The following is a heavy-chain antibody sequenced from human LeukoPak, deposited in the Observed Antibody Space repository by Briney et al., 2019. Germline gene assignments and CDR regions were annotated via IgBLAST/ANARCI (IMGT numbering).Heavy chain of an antibody. J-gene: IGHJ4*02. CDR1: GYTFSSHG. V-gene: IGHV3-23*01. CDR3: AREEYGGNNFDY. D-gene: IGHD4-23*01. CDR2: INGAGDNT. Sequence: PGGSLRLSCAASGYTFSSHGLTWVRQAPGKGLEWVSTINGAGDNTYYAETVKGRFTISRDNVKDSVSLQMNSLRVADSGMYYCAREEYGGNNFDYWGQGILVTVSS.